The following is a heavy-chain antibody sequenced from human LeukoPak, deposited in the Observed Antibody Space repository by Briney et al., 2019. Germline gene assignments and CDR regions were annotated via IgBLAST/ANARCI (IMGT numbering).Heavy chain of an antibody. CDR3: ARISIVGTTDFDY. CDR1: GYSISSGYY. Sequence: PSETLSLTCTVSGYSISSGYYWGWIRQPPGKGLEWIGSIYHSGSTYYNPSLKSRVTISVDTSKNQFSLKLSSVTAADTAMYYCARISIVGTTDFDYWGQGTLVTVSS. J-gene: IGHJ4*02. V-gene: IGHV4-38-2*02. CDR2: IYHSGST. D-gene: IGHD1-26*01.